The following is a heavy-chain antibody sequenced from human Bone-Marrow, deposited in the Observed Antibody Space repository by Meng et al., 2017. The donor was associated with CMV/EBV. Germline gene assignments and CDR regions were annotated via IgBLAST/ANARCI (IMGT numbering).Heavy chain of an antibody. D-gene: IGHD6-6*01. Sequence: GESLKISCAASGFTFSDYYMSWIRQAPGKGLEWVSYISSSGSTIYYADSVKGRFTISRDNAKNSLYLQMNSLRAEDTAVYYCARAGGLEQLAYYYGMDVWGQGTTVTVSS. CDR3: ARAGGLEQLAYYYGMDV. J-gene: IGHJ6*02. CDR2: ISSSGSTI. V-gene: IGHV3-11*04. CDR1: GFTFSDYY.